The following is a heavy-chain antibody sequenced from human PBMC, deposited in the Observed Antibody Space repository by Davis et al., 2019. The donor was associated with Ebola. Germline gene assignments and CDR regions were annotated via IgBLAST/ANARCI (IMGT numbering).Heavy chain of an antibody. Sequence: SETLSLTCKASGGSIGNYYWSWIRQPPGKGLEWIGSIYYSGSTYYNPSLKSRVTISVDTSKNQFSLKLSSVTAADTAVYYCARALGIAAAGTPLVYYYGMDVWGQGTTVTVSS. J-gene: IGHJ6*02. V-gene: IGHV4-39*07. CDR2: IYYSGST. CDR3: ARALGIAAAGTPLVYYYGMDV. CDR1: GGSIGNYY. D-gene: IGHD6-13*01.